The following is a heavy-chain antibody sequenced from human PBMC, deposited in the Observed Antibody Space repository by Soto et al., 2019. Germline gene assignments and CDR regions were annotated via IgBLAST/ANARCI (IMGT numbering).Heavy chain of an antibody. CDR1: GGTFSSYA. CDR3: ARDWGYGSGSYENWFDP. CDR2: IIPIFGTA. Sequence: QVQLVQSGAEVKKPGSSVKVSCKASGGTFSSYAISWVRQAPGQGLEWMGGIIPIFGTANYAQKFQGRVTITADESTSTAYVELSSLRSEDTAVYYCARDWGYGSGSYENWFDPWGQGTLVTVSS. D-gene: IGHD3-10*01. V-gene: IGHV1-69*01. J-gene: IGHJ5*02.